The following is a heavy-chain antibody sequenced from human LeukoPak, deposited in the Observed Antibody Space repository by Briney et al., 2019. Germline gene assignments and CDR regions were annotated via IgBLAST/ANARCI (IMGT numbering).Heavy chain of an antibody. V-gene: IGHV4-59*01. D-gene: IGHD6-6*01. Sequence: PSETLSLTCTVSGGSISNYYWSWIRQPPGKGLEWIGYISNSGSTNYNPSLKSRVTISVDKSKNQFSLKLTSVTAADTAVYYCARGGTSTAARWGQGTLVTVSS. CDR2: ISNSGST. CDR1: GGSISNYY. J-gene: IGHJ4*02. CDR3: ARGGTSTAAR.